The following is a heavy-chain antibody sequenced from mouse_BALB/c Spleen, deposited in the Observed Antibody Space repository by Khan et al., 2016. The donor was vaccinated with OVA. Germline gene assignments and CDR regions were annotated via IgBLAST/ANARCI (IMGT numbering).Heavy chain of an antibody. CDR1: GFSLTSYA. CDR2: IWSDGRT. CDR3: ARHQFPLSMDS. J-gene: IGHJ4*01. Sequence: QVQLKESGPDLVAPSQSLSITCTVSGFSLTSYAIHWVRQPPGKGLEWLVVIWSDGRTTYNSALKSRLSISKDNSKSQVFLKIDSHQTDDTATYYCARHQFPLSMDSWGQGTSVTVSS. V-gene: IGHV2-6-2*01.